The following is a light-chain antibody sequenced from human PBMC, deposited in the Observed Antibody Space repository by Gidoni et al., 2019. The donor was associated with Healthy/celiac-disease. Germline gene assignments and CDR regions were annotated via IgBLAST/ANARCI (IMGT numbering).Light chain of an antibody. CDR2: DAS. Sequence: EIVLTQSPATLSLSPGERATLSCRASPSVSSYLAWYQQKPGQAPRLLIDDASHRATGIPARFSGSGSGTDFTLTISSLEPEDFAVYYCQQRSNWPPWTFGQGTKVEIK. CDR1: PSVSSY. V-gene: IGKV3-11*01. CDR3: QQRSNWPPWT. J-gene: IGKJ1*01.